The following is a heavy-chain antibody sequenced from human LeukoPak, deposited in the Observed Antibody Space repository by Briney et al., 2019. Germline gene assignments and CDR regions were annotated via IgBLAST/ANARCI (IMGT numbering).Heavy chain of an antibody. CDR3: ARDQGGSGPTTYDY. Sequence: GGSLRLSCAASGFTFSRSWMHWVRQAPGKGLVWVSRINTDGSDTIYADSVKGRFTISRDNAKNTLYLQMNSLKAEDTAVYYCARDQGGSGPTTYDYWGQGNLVTVSS. J-gene: IGHJ4*02. D-gene: IGHD6-19*01. V-gene: IGHV3-74*01. CDR2: INTDGSDT. CDR1: GFTFSRSW.